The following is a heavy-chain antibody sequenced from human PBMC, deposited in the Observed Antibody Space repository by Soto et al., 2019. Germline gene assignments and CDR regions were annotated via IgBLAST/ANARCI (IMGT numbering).Heavy chain of an antibody. J-gene: IGHJ4*02. V-gene: IGHV4-39*07. CDR2: IYYSGST. CDR1: GGSISSSSYY. D-gene: IGHD3-3*01. Sequence: SETLSLTCTVSGGSISSSSYYWGWIRQPPGKGLEWIGSIYYSGSTNYNPSLKSRVTISVDTSKNQFSLKLSSVTAADTAVYYCARDQRHRIFGVVRTRGFDYWGQGTLVTVSS. CDR3: ARDQRHRIFGVVRTRGFDY.